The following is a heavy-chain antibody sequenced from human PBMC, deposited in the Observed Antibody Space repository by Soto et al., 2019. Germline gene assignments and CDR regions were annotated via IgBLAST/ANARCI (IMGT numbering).Heavy chain of an antibody. Sequence: SVTPSLTRSVSGDSSSTVDYFWAWIRPPPGRALEYIGYIYKSTTTYYNPSFESRVAISLDTSKSQFSLTVTSVTAADTAVYFCARGRYCLTGRCFPNWFDSWGQETLVTVSS. CDR3: ARGRYCLTGRCFPNWFDS. V-gene: IGHV4-30-4*01. CDR1: GDSSSTVDYF. J-gene: IGHJ5*01. CDR2: IYKSTTT. D-gene: IGHD2-15*01.